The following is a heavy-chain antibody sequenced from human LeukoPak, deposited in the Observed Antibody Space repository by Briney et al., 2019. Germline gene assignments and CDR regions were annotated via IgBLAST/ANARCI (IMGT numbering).Heavy chain of an antibody. CDR1: GGSLTIGHYY. J-gene: IGHJ4*02. Sequence: SQTLSLTCTVSGGSLTIGHYYWTWIRQHPGKGLEWIGYIHPSGITDYNPSLQSRVTMSLDTSQNQFSLKLTSVTAADTAIYHCARGQDAFKTGYWGQGTLVTVSS. V-gene: IGHV4-31*03. CDR3: ARGQDAFKTGY. CDR2: IHPSGIT. D-gene: IGHD5-24*01.